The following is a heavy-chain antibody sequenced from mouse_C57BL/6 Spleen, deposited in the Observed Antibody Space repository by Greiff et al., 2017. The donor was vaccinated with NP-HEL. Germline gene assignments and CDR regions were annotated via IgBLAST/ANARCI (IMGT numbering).Heavy chain of an antibody. Sequence: VQLQQPGAELVKPGASVKLSCKASGYTFTSYWMQWVKQRPGQGLEWIGEIDPSDSYTNSNQKLKGKATLTVDTSSSTAYMQLSSLTSEDSAVYYCARGGVTYYFDYWGQGTTLTVSS. CDR3: ARGGVTYYFDY. CDR1: GYTFTSYW. J-gene: IGHJ2*01. CDR2: IDPSDSYT. V-gene: IGHV1-50*01. D-gene: IGHD2-13*01.